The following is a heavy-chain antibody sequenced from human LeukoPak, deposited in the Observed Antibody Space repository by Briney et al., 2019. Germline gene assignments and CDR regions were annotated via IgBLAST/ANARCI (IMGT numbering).Heavy chain of an antibody. CDR2: INQDGSEE. J-gene: IGHJ4*02. V-gene: IGHV3-7*01. CDR1: GFTFSHYW. CDR3: VRDGGVSGYDLLDY. Sequence: GGSLRLSCAASGFTFSHYWMTWVRQAPGKGLEWVAQINQDGSEEYYMDSVKARFTISRDNAKNSEFLQMNSLRAEDTAVYYCVRDGGVSGYDLLDYWGQGTLVTVSS. D-gene: IGHD5-12*01.